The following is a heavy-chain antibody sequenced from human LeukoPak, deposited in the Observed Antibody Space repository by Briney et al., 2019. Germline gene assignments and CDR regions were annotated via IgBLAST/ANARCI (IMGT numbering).Heavy chain of an antibody. J-gene: IGHJ3*01. CDR1: GGTSSSLA. CDR3: ANPSGMGGWRTNCHPAFDV. CDR2: IIPIFGTA. D-gene: IGHD6-19*01. V-gene: IGHV1-69*01. Sequence: SVKFSCNASGGTSSSLAIILVRPAPGQGLEWMGGIIPIFGTANYAQKFQGRVTITADESSRTAYMELSSLRSEDTAVYYCANPSGMGGWRTNCHPAFDVWGQGTMVTVSS.